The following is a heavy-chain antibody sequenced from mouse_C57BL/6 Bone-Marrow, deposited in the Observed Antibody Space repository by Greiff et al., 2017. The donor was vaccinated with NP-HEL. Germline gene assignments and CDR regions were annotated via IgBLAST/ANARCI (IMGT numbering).Heavy chain of an antibody. CDR3: ARRDSSGYWYAMDY. CDR1: GFSLTSYG. CDR2: IWSGGST. J-gene: IGHJ4*01. Sequence: VKLMESGPGLVQPSQSLSITCTVSGFSLTSYGVHWVRQSPGKGLEWLGVIWSGGSTDSNAAFISRLSISKDNSKSQVFFKMNSLQADDTAIYYCARRDSSGYWYAMDYWGQGTSVTVSS. D-gene: IGHD3-2*02. V-gene: IGHV2-2*01.